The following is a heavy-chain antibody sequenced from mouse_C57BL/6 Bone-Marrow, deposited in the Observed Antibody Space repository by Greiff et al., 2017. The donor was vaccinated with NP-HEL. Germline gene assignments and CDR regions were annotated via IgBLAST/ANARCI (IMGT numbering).Heavy chain of an antibody. CDR2: IDPSDSYT. CDR3: AREMDDCSFAY. V-gene: IGHV1-69*01. J-gene: IGHJ3*01. D-gene: IGHD2-4*01. CDR1: GYTFTSYW. Sequence: QVQLQQPGAELVMPGASVKLSCTASGYTFTSYWMHWVKQRPGQGLEWIGEIDPSDSYTNYTQQFKGTSTLTVDNSSSTAYMQVSSLTSEDCAVYYCAREMDDCSFAYWGQGTLVTVSA.